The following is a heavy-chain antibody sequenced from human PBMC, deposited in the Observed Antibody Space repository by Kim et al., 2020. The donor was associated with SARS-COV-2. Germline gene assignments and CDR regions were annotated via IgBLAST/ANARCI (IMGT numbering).Heavy chain of an antibody. J-gene: IGHJ3*02. CDR1: GYTFTSYA. CDR3: VCGKGMWEKAFDI. CDR2: INAGNGNT. D-gene: IGHD1-26*01. Sequence: ASVKVSCKASGYTFTSYAMHWVRQAPGQRLEWMGWINAGNGNTKYSQKFQGRVTITRDTSASTAYMELSSLRSEDTAVYYCVCGKGMWEKAFDIWGQGTMVTVSS. V-gene: IGHV1-3*01.